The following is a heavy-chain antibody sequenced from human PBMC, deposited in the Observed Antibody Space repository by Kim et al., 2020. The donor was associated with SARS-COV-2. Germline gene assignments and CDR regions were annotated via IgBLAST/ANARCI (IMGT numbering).Heavy chain of an antibody. D-gene: IGHD3-16*01. CDR2: K. CDR3: ARDRMGGFDY. V-gene: IGHV3-7*03. J-gene: IGHJ4*02. Sequence: KYYVDSVKGRFTISRGNAKNSLYLQMNSLRAEDTAVYYCARDRMGGFDYWGQGTLVTVSS.